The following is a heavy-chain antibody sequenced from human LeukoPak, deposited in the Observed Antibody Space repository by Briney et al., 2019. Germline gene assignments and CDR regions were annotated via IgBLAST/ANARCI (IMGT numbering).Heavy chain of an antibody. CDR3: AKYCGGGSCYTGLDY. Sequence: GGSLRLSCAASGFTFSSYSMNWVRQAPGKGLEWVSRISGSGDDTHYADSVKGRFTVSRDNSRNTLYLQMTSLRAEDTALYYCAKYCGGGSCYTGLDYRGQGTLVTVSS. V-gene: IGHV3-23*01. CDR1: GFTFSSYS. CDR2: ISGSGDDT. J-gene: IGHJ4*02. D-gene: IGHD2-15*01.